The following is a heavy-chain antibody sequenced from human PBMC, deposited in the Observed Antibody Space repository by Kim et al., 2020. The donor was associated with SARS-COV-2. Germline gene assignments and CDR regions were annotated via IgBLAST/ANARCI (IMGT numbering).Heavy chain of an antibody. CDR2: ISGSGGST. Sequence: GGSLRLSCAASGFTFTSYAMSWVRQAPGKGLEWVSGISGSGGSTYYADSVKGRFTISRDSSKNTLYLQMNSLRAEDTALYYCAKDSRVSAVGAKGKYYFDFWGQGTLVTVSS. V-gene: IGHV3-23*01. J-gene: IGHJ4*02. CDR3: AKDSRVSAVGAKGKYYFDF. D-gene: IGHD1-26*01. CDR1: GFTFTSYA.